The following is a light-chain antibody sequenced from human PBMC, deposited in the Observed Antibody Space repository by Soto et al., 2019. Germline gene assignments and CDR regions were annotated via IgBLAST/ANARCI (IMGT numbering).Light chain of an antibody. CDR1: SSNIGAGYD. J-gene: IGLJ3*02. V-gene: IGLV1-40*01. Sequence: QSVLTQPPSVSGAPGQRVTISCTGSSSNIGAGYDVHWYQQLPGTAPKLLIYRNSNRPSGVPDRFSGSKSGTSASLAITGLQAEDEAHYYCQSYDSSLSGGVFGGGTKLTVL. CDR2: RNS. CDR3: QSYDSSLSGGV.